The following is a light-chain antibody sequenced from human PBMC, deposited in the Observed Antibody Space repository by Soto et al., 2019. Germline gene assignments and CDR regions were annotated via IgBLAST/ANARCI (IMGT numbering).Light chain of an antibody. J-gene: IGKJ4*01. CDR2: VAS. CDR1: QSVGRF. CDR3: QQSFTTPLT. Sequence: DIQMTQSPSSLSASVGDRVTTTFRASQSVGRFLNWYQQKPGKAPTVLINVASTLRSGVPSRFSGSGSGTDFNLTINSLQPEDFATYFCQQSFTTPLTFGGGTKV. V-gene: IGKV1-39*01.